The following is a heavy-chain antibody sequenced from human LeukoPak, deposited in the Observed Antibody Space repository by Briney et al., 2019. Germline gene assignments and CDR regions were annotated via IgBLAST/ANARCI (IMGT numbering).Heavy chain of an antibody. CDR3: AKDNVSSSLDY. D-gene: IGHD6-19*01. CDR1: GFTFDDYA. J-gene: IGHJ4*02. V-gene: IGHV3-9*01. Sequence: PGRSLRLSCAASGFTFDDYAMHWVRQAPGKGLEWVSGISWNSGSIGYADSVKGRFTISRDNAKNSLYLQMNSLRAEDTALYYCAKDNVSSSLDYWGQGTLVTVSS. CDR2: ISWNSGSI.